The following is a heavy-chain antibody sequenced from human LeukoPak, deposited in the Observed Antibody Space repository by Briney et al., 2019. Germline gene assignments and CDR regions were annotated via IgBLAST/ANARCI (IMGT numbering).Heavy chain of an antibody. D-gene: IGHD3-22*01. CDR1: GGSISSGGYS. Sequence: SETLSLTCAVSGGSISSGGYSWSWIRQPAGKGLEWIGYIYHSGSTYYNPSLKSRVTISVDRSKNQFSLKLSSVTAADTAVYYCARGHDSSGYFGENDAFDIWGQGTMVTVSS. CDR3: ARGHDSSGYFGENDAFDI. V-gene: IGHV4-30-2*01. J-gene: IGHJ3*02. CDR2: IYHSGST.